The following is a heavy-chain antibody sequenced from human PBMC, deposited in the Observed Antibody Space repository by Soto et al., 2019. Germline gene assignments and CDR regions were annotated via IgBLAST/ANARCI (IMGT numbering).Heavy chain of an antibody. J-gene: IGHJ6*03. D-gene: IGHD3-9*01. CDR2: SSSDSGTI. CDR3: ASDWFYMDV. CDR1: GFTFSNYP. Sequence: GGSLRLSCAASGFTFSNYPMNWVRQAPGEGLEWISYSSSDSGTIYYADSVKGRFSISRDNAKNSLFLQMNSLRVEDTAVYYCASDWFYMDVWGKGTSVTVSS. V-gene: IGHV3-48*01.